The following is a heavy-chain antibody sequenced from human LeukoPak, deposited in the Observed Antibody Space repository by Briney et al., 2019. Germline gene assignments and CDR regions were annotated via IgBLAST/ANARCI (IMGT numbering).Heavy chain of an antibody. V-gene: IGHV3-23*01. CDR3: AKDIQLST. CDR1: GFTFSDSA. Sequence: GESLRLSCAASGFTFSDSAMTWVRQVPGKGLEWVSLISSSGGNTYYAYPVNGGIIISNANSKNTLSLQMNSLGVEYTAIYYCAKDIQLSTWGLGTMVTVSS. D-gene: IGHD3-16*02. J-gene: IGHJ3*01. CDR2: ISSSGGNT.